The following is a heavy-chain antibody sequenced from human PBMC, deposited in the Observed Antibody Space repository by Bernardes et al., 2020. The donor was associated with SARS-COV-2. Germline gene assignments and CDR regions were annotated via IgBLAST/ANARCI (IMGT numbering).Heavy chain of an antibody. CDR1: GGSISSSSYY. V-gene: IGHV4-39*07. CDR2: IYYSGST. D-gene: IGHD2-2*01. Sequence: SETLSLTCTVSGGSISSSSYYWGWNRQPPGKGLEWIGSIYYSGSTYYNPSLKSRVTISVDTSKNQFSLKLSSVTAADTAVYYCARDRGFRIVVVPAAIQEYNWFDPWGQGTLVTVSS. CDR3: ARDRGFRIVVVPAAIQEYNWFDP. J-gene: IGHJ5*02.